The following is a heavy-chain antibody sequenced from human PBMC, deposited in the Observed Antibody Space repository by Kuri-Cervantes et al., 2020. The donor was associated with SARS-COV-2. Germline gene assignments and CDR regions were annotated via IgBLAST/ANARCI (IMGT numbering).Heavy chain of an antibody. CDR1: GFSFRTYW. CDR3: VRGTEDYSGARSFFDS. CDR2: IKQDDTEY. J-gene: IGHJ4*02. V-gene: IGHV3-7*03. D-gene: IGHD4-11*01. Sequence: ETLSLTCAASGFSFRTYWMNWVRQAPGKGLEWVANIKQDDTEYYYVDSVRGRFTISRDNAKNSMYLQMNSLRAEDTAIYYCVRGTEDYSGARSFFDSWGQGTPVTVSS.